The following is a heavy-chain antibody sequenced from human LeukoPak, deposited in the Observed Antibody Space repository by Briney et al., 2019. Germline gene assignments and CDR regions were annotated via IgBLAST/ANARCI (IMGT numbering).Heavy chain of an antibody. Sequence: PGGSLRLSCAASGFTFSNAWMSWVRQAPGKGLEWVSAISGSGGSTYYADSVKGRFTISRDNSKNTLYLQMNSLRAEDTAVYYCAKDLRGVITWFDPWGQGTLVTVSS. CDR2: ISGSGGST. CDR3: AKDLRGVITWFDP. CDR1: GFTFSNAW. J-gene: IGHJ5*02. V-gene: IGHV3-23*01. D-gene: IGHD3-10*01.